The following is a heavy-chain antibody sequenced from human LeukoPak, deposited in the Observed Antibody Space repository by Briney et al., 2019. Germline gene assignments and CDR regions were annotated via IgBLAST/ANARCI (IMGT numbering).Heavy chain of an antibody. D-gene: IGHD3-22*01. CDR2: INPNSGDT. CDR3: ARENQPYSSGYYY. J-gene: IGHJ4*02. V-gene: IGHV1-2*02. CDR1: GYTFTGYY. Sequence: ASVKVSCKASGYTFTGYYMHWVRQAPGQGLEWMGWINPNSGDTNYAQKFQGRVTMTRDTSISTGYMELSRLRSDDTAVYYCARENQPYSSGYYYWGQGTLVTVSS.